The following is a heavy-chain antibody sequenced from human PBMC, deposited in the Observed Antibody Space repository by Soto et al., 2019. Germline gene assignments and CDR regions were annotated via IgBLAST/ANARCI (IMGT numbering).Heavy chain of an antibody. V-gene: IGHV3-9*01. J-gene: IGHJ4*02. CDR2: ISWNSANI. D-gene: IGHD1-26*01. CDR3: VKERGGGYGTYYFDV. Sequence: EVQLVESGGGLVQPGRSLRLSCAASGFTFDDYAMHWVRQAPGKGLEWVSGISWNSANIGYADTVKGRFTISRDNAKNSRYLLMRSLWAEETALYHCVKERGGGYGTYYFDVWGQG. CDR1: GFTFDDYA.